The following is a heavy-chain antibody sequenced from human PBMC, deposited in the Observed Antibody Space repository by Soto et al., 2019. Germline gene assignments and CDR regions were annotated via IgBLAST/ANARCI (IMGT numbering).Heavy chain of an antibody. J-gene: IGHJ4*02. V-gene: IGHV2-5*02. CDR2: IYWDDDK. CDR3: VHGGYDILPGPGDYYFAY. Sequence: QITLKESGPTLVKPTQTLTLTCTFSGFSLSTSGVAVGWIRQPPGKALEWLALIYWDDDKRYSPSLKSRLTIPKNTPKTRVVLKMTNMAPVDTATYYCVHGGYDILPGPGDYYFAYWGQETLVTVPS. D-gene: IGHD3-9*01. CDR1: GFSLSTSGVA.